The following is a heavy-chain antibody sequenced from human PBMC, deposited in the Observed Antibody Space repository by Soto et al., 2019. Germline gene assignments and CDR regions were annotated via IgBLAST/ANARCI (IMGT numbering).Heavy chain of an antibody. V-gene: IGHV3-7*05. Sequence: GGSLRLSCAASGFTFSSYWMSWVRQAPGKGLEWVANIKQDGSEKYYVDSVKDRFTISRDNAKNSLYLQMNSLRAEDTAVYYCARATSSSWGGYFDYWGQGTLVTVSS. CDR2: IKQDGSEK. CDR1: GFTFSSYW. J-gene: IGHJ4*02. CDR3: ARATSSSWGGYFDY. D-gene: IGHD6-13*01.